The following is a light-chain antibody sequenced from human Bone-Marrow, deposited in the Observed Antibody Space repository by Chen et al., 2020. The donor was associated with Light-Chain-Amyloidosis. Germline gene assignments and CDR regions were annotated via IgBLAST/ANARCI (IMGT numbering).Light chain of an antibody. CDR2: SGS. Sequence: DIQMTQSPSSLSASVGDRVTITCRASQNIRFHLNWYQQKSGKAPHLLISSGSHLVIGVPSGFSGGGSGTNFTLTISSVQPEDFATYYCQQSYSYPWTFGQGTKVEVK. J-gene: IGKJ1*01. V-gene: IGKV1-39*01. CDR3: QQSYSYPWT. CDR1: QNIRFH.